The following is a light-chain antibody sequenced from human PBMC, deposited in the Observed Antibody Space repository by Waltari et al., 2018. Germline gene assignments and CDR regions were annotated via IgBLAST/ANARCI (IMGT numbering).Light chain of an antibody. Sequence: EIALEQSPGTLSLSPGERATLSCRASQTFGSPFLAGFQQKPGQSPRLLIFNASTRATGVPDRFSGRASGTDFTLTITRLEPEDFAVYFCQYHDGPWTFGRGTKV. CDR3: QYHDGPWT. J-gene: IGKJ1*01. V-gene: IGKV3-20*01. CDR1: QTFGSPF. CDR2: NAS.